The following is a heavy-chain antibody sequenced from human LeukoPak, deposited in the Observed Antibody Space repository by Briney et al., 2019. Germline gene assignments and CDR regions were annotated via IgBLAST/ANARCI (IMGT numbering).Heavy chain of an antibody. D-gene: IGHD3-9*01. J-gene: IGHJ4*02. CDR3: ASSSQTDYDILPGYYAFDY. CDR2: INHSGST. CDR1: SGSFSGYY. Sequence: KYSVTLSFTCAGYSGSFSGYYWSWIRQPPSKGLEWIGKINHSGSTNYNPSLKVRVTISVNTAKNKFSLNLRSVTATDTAVYSCASSSQTDYDILPGYYAFDYWGQGTLVTVSS. V-gene: IGHV4-34*01.